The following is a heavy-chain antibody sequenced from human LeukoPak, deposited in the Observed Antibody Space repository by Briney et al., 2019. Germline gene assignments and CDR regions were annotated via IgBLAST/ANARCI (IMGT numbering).Heavy chain of an antibody. D-gene: IGHD2-15*01. V-gene: IGHV4-59*12. CDR3: ARRYPRRAASPAAFDY. CDR1: GGSISSYY. J-gene: IGHJ4*02. CDR2: IYYSGST. Sequence: SETLSLTCTVSGGSISSYYWNWIRQPPGKGLEWIGYIYYSGSTNYNPSLKSRVTISVDTSKNQFSLKLSSVTAADTAVYYCARRYPRRAASPAAFDYWGQGTLVTVSS.